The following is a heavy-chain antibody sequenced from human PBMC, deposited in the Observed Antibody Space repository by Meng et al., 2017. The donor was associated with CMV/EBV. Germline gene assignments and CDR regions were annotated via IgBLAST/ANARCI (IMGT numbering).Heavy chain of an antibody. D-gene: IGHD2-2*01. CDR2: INWNGGST. J-gene: IGHJ5*02. V-gene: IGHV3-20*04. Sequence: GESLKISCAASGFTFDDYGMSWVRQAPGKGLEWVSGINWNGGSTGYADSVKGRFTISRDKAKNSLYLQMNSLGAEDTALYYCARAVPAAIGKSWFDPWGQGTLVTVSS. CDR3: ARAVPAAIGKSWFDP. CDR1: GFTFDDYG.